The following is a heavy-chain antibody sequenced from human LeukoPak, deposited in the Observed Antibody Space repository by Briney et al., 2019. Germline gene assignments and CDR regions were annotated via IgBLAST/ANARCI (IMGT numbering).Heavy chain of an antibody. V-gene: IGHV3-74*01. CDR2: INSDGSST. CDR1: GPTFSSNW. CDR3: STQRGGSPGDY. Sequence: PGGSLRLSCATSGPTFSSNWMHWVRQAPGKGLVWVSRINSDGSSTIYADSVKGRFTISRDNAKNTLYLQMNSLRAEDTAVYYCSTQRGGSPGDYWGQGALVTVSS. D-gene: IGHD6-25*01. J-gene: IGHJ4*02.